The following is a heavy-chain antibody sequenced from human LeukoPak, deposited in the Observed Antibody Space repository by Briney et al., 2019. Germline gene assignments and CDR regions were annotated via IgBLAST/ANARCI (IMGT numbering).Heavy chain of an antibody. D-gene: IGHD1-26*01. Sequence: LSGRSLRLSCAASGFTFSSYRMHWVRQAPGKGLVWVSRINTDGSSTSYADSVKGRFTISRDNAKNTLYLQMNSLRAEDTAVYYCARERGMGAYAFDIWGQGTMVTVSS. CDR1: GFTFSSYR. CDR3: ARERGMGAYAFDI. CDR2: INTDGSST. J-gene: IGHJ3*02. V-gene: IGHV3-74*01.